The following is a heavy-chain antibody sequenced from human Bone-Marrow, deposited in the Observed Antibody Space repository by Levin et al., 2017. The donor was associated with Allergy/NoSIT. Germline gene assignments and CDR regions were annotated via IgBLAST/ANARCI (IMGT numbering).Heavy chain of an antibody. J-gene: IGHJ4*02. V-gene: IGHV1-46*01. Sequence: ASVKVSCKTSGYTFTNYYIHWVRQAPGQGLEWMGIINPGNLDTSYAQKFQDRVTVTRDTSTSTVNMELSSLRSEDTAVYYCARANVGYGDTWFDYWGRGTLVTVSS. CDR3: ARANVGYGDTWFDY. D-gene: IGHD4-17*01. CDR2: INPGNLDT. CDR1: GYTFTNYY.